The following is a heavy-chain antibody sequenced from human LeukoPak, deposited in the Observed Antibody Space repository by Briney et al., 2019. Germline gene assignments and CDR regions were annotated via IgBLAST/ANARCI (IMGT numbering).Heavy chain of an antibody. J-gene: IGHJ6*02. CDR1: GFTFSSYS. CDR3: AREVTILGYGMDV. CDR2: ISSSSSYI. Sequence: PGGSLRLSCAASGFTFSSYSMNWVRQAPGKGLEWVSSISSSSSYIYYADSVKGRFTISRDNARNSLYLQMNSLRAEDTAAYYCAREVTILGYGMDVWGQGTTVTVSS. V-gene: IGHV3-21*01. D-gene: IGHD4-17*01.